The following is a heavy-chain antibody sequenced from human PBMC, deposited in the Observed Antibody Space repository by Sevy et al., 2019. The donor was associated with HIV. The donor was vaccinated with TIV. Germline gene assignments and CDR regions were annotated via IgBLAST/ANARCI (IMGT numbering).Heavy chain of an antibody. V-gene: IGHV3-48*02. CDR3: ARCPGHYSIDY. CDR2: IGTAAGVT. D-gene: IGHD2-21*01. J-gene: IGHJ4*02. CDR1: GFTFNTYS. Sequence: GGSLRLSCAASGFTFNTYSLIWVRQTPVKGLEWLSFIGTAAGVTYYADSVKGRFTISRDNAKNSLYLQMNSLRDEDTAVYYCARCPGHYSIDYWGQGTLVTVSS.